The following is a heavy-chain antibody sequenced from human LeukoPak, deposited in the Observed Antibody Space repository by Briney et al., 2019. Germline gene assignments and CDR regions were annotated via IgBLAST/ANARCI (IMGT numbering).Heavy chain of an antibody. Sequence: GGSLRLSCSASGFTFNSYAMHWVRQAPGKGLEYVSVISSSGGSTYYADLVKGRFTISRDNSKNTLYLQMSSLRPEDTAVYFCVKERSGGFFDYWGQGALVTVSS. CDR1: GFTFNSYA. V-gene: IGHV3-64D*09. CDR3: VKERSGGFFDY. J-gene: IGHJ4*02. CDR2: ISSSGGST. D-gene: IGHD1-26*01.